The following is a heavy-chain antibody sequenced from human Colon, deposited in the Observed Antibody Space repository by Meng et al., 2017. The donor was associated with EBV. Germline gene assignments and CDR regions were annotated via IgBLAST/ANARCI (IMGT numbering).Heavy chain of an antibody. CDR2: IYYSGST. D-gene: IGHD4-17*01. V-gene: IGHV4-31*03. Sequence: QVQLQESGPGLVKPSQTMSPPCTVSGGSISSGGFYWSWIRQHPGKGLEWIGYIYYSGSTYYNPSLRSRVAISIDTSKNQFSLKLTSVTAADTAVYFCARTNYGDYNWFDPWEQGTLGTVAS. CDR3: ARTNYGDYNWFDP. J-gene: IGHJ5*02. CDR1: GGSISSGGFY.